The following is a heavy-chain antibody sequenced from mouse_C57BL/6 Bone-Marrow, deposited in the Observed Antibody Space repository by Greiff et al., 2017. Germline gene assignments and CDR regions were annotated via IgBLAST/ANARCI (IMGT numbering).Heavy chain of an antibody. J-gene: IGHJ4*01. CDR3: ASYDYYAMDY. CDR2: IYPGSGST. CDR1: GYTFTSYW. Sequence: QVQLKQSGAELVKPGASVKMSCKASGYTFTSYWITWVKQRPGQGLEWIGDIYPGSGSTNYNEKFKSKATLTVDTSSSTAYMQLSSLTSEDSAVYYCASYDYYAMDYWGQGTSVTVSS. V-gene: IGHV1-55*01.